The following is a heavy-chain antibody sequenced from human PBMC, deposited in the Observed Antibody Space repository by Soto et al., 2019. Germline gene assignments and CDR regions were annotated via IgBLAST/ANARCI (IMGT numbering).Heavy chain of an antibody. CDR3: ARDFGSSWHYYYGMDV. CDR1: GFTFSSYG. CDR2: IWYDGSNK. D-gene: IGHD6-13*01. V-gene: IGHV3-33*01. Sequence: GESLKISCAASGFTFSSYGMHWVRQAPGKGLEWVAVIWYDGSNKYYADSVKGRFTISRDNSKNTLYLQMNSLRAEDTAVYYCARDFGSSWHYYYGMDVWGQGTTVTVSS. J-gene: IGHJ6*02.